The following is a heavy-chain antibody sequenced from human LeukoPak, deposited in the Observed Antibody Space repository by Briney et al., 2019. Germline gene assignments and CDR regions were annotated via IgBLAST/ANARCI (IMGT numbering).Heavy chain of an antibody. CDR3: ARGPPPMFRGLIRRFENDS. CDR2: IDNSGRT. V-gene: IGHV4-34*01. J-gene: IGHJ4*02. D-gene: IGHD3-10*01. CDR1: GGSLSGYY. Sequence: SETLSLTCAVSGGSLSGYYWTWIRQPPGKGLEWIGEIDNSGRTNYNPSLKSRLTISVDTSKDQFSLRLSSVTAADSAVYYCARGPPPMFRGLIRRFENDSWGQGTLVTVSS.